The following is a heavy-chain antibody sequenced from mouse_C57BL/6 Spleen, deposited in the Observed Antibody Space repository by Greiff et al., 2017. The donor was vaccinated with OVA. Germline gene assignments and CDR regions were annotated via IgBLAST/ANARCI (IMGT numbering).Heavy chain of an antibody. CDR1: GYAFTNYL. Sequence: VQLVESGAELVRPGTSVKVSCKASGYAFTNYLIAWVKQRPGQGLEWIGVINPGSGGTNYNEKFKGKATLTADKSSSTAYMQLSSLTSEDSAVYFCARVTTVVGPFDYWGQGTTLTVSS. CDR2: INPGSGGT. V-gene: IGHV1-54*01. J-gene: IGHJ2*01. D-gene: IGHD1-1*01. CDR3: ARVTTVVGPFDY.